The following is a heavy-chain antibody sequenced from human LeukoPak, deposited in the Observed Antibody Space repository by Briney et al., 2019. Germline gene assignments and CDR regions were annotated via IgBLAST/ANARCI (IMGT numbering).Heavy chain of an antibody. D-gene: IGHD3-22*01. J-gene: IGHJ4*02. Sequence: SVKVSCKASGGTFNSYAISWVRQAPGQGLEWMGGIIPIFGTANYAQKFQGRVMITADESTSTAYMELSSLRSEDTAVYYCARGDYDSSGMPDWGQGTLVTVSS. CDR3: ARGDYDSSGMPD. CDR1: GGTFNSYA. V-gene: IGHV1-69*13. CDR2: IIPIFGTA.